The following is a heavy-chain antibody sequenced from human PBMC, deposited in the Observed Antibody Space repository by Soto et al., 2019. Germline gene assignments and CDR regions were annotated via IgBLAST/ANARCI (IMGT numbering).Heavy chain of an antibody. CDR3: ARDRPGSNYYDSSVWTGGIDY. J-gene: IGHJ4*02. V-gene: IGHV3-21*01. CDR2: ISSSSSYI. CDR1: VFTFSSYS. Sequence: EVQLVESGGGLVKPGGSLRLSCAASVFTFSSYSMNWVRQAPGKGLEWVSSISSSSSYIYYADSVKGRFTISRDNAKNSLYLQMNSLRAEDTAVYYCARDRPGSNYYDSSVWTGGIDYWGQGTLVTVSS. D-gene: IGHD3-22*01.